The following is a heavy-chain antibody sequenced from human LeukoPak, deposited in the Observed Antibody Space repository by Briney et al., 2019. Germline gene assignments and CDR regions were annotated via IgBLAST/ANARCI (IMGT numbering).Heavy chain of an antibody. CDR1: GYSFTSYW. CDR2: IYPGDSDT. V-gene: IGHV5-51*01. CDR3: AKASAAVVVNRYYFDY. Sequence: GESLKISCKGSGYSFTSYWIGWVRQLPGKGLEWMGIIYPGDSDTRYSPSFQGQVTISADKSISTAYLQWSSLKASDTAMYYCAKASAAVVVNRYYFDYWGKGTLVTVSS. D-gene: IGHD6-19*01. J-gene: IGHJ4*02.